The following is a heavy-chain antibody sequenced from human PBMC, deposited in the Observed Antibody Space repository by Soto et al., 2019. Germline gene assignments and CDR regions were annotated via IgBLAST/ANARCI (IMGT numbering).Heavy chain of an antibody. CDR2: IVVGSGNT. J-gene: IGHJ5*02. CDR1: GFTFTSSA. D-gene: IGHD6-13*01. CDR3: AADIETGPKQPRDWFDP. Sequence: GASVKVSCKASGFTFTSSAVRWVRQARGQRLEWIGWIVVGSGNTNYAQKFQERVTITRDMSTSTAYMELSSLRSEDTAVYNCAADIETGPKQPRDWFDPWGQGTLFTVSS. V-gene: IGHV1-58*01.